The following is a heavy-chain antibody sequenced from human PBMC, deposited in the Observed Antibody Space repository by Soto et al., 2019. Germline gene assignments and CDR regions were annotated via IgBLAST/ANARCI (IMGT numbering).Heavy chain of an antibody. J-gene: IGHJ4*01. CDR1: GFIFSSLA. D-gene: IGHD3-10*01. CDR3: VKDYYGSRLSPYYFDH. V-gene: IGHV3-64D*06. CDR2: ISSSGDNT. Sequence: GSLRLSCSASGFIFSSLAMHWVRQAPGKGLQYVSTISSSGDNTYYVDSVKSRFTISRDNSKNTLYLQMSSLTTEDTAVYHCVKDYYGSRLSPYYFDHWGRGTLVTVSS.